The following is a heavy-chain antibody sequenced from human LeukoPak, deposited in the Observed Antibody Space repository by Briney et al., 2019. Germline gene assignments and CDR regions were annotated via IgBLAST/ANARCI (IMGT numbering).Heavy chain of an antibody. CDR3: AKSLDYRDYFDS. D-gene: IGHD4-17*01. CDR1: GFTFSSYG. Sequence: PGRSLRLSCAVSGFTFSSYGMHWVRQAPGKGLEWEAVISDDGNNKYYADSAKGRYTISRDNSKNTLYLQMNNLGGEDTAVYYCAKSLDYRDYFDSWGQGTLVTVSS. V-gene: IGHV3-30*18. CDR2: ISDDGNNK. J-gene: IGHJ4*02.